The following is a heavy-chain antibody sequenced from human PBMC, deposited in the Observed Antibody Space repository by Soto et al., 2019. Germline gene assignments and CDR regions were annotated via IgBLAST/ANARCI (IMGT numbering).Heavy chain of an antibody. Sequence: QITLKESGPPLVRPAQTLTLTCAFSGFSLTTTSMGVAWIRQPPGKALEWLALIYWDDDQRYSPSLKDRLTISKYTSRSRVVLTTSNMNPADTGTYFCAHAGDYDLLSFDHWGPGTLVTVSS. CDR2: IYWDDDQ. D-gene: IGHD4-17*01. CDR1: GFSLTTTSMG. J-gene: IGHJ4*02. V-gene: IGHV2-5*02. CDR3: AHAGDYDLLSFDH.